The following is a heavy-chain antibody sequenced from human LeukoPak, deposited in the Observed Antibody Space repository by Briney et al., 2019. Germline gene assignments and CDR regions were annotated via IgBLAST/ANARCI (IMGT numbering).Heavy chain of an antibody. J-gene: IGHJ4*02. CDR3: ARDENYGIFFNVDY. V-gene: IGHV1-3*03. CDR2: INAGNGNT. CDR1: GYTFTSYA. Sequence: GASVKVSCKASGYTFTSYAMHWVRQAPGQRLEWMGWINAGNGNTKYSQEFQGRVTITRDTSASTAYMELRSLRLDDMAVYYCARDENYGIFFNVDYWGQGTLVTVSS. D-gene: IGHD4-17*01.